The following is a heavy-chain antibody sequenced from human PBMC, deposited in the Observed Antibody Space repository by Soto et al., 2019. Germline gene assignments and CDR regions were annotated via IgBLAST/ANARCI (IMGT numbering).Heavy chain of an antibody. CDR3: AGDLPPVDY. Sequence: QIQLVQSGAEVKKPGASVKVSCKASGYTFSSYHITWVRQAPGQGLEWMGWISAYNGNTNYAQNLQGRVTMTTDPSTSTAYMELRSLGSDDTAGYYCAGDLPPVDYWGQGTLVTVSS. J-gene: IGHJ4*02. CDR2: ISAYNGNT. CDR1: GYTFSSYH. V-gene: IGHV1-18*01.